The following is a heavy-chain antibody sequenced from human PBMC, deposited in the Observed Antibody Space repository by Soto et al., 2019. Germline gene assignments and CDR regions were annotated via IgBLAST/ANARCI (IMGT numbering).Heavy chain of an antibody. Sequence: QVQLVQSGAEVKKPGSSVKVSCKASGGTFSSYGISWVRQAPGQGLEWMGGIIPIFGTADYAQKFQGRVTITADESTSTAYVELSSLRSEDTAVYYCAKNPEIYYYGMDVWGQGTTVTVSS. V-gene: IGHV1-69*12. CDR1: GGTFSSYG. CDR2: IIPIFGTA. CDR3: AKNPEIYYYGMDV. J-gene: IGHJ6*02.